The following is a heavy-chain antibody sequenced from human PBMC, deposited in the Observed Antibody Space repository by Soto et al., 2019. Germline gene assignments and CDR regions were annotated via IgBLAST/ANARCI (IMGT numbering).Heavy chain of an antibody. Sequence: TFSSYAMSWVRQAPGKGLEWVSAISGSGGSTYYADSVKGRFTISRDNSKNTLYLQMNSLRAEDTAVYYCAKGPEDLGSFDYWGQGTLVIVSS. CDR1: TFSSYA. V-gene: IGHV3-23*01. CDR2: ISGSGGST. J-gene: IGHJ4*02. CDR3: AKGPEDLGSFDY. D-gene: IGHD3-10*01.